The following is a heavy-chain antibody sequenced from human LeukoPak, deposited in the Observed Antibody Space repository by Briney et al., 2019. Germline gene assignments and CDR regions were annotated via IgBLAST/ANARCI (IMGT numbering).Heavy chain of an antibody. J-gene: IGHJ3*02. Sequence: GGSLRLSCAASGFTFSSYSMNWVRQAPGKGLEWVSYISSSSSTIYYADSVKGRFTISRDNAKNSLYLQMNSLRAEDTAVYYCARETKRERPSTYYYDSSAYRDAFDIWGQGTMVTVSS. CDR3: ARETKRERPSTYYYDSSAYRDAFDI. D-gene: IGHD3-22*01. CDR2: ISSSSSTI. CDR1: GFTFSSYS. V-gene: IGHV3-48*04.